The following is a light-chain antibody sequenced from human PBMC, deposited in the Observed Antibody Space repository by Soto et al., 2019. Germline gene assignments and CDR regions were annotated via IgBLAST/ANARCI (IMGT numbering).Light chain of an antibody. CDR2: DAY. V-gene: IGKV3-11*01. CDR3: QQRHMWPIT. Sequence: EVVLTQSPVTLSLSPGERATRSCRAIQCFRGLLAWYQQKPGQAPRLLIYDAYNRATGIPPRFSGSGSGTDFTLTISSLEPEDSAIYYCQQRHMWPITFGQGTRLEIK. J-gene: IGKJ5*01. CDR1: QCFRGL.